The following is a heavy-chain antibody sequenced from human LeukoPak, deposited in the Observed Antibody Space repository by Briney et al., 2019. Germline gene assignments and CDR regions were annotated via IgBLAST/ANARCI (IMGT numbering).Heavy chain of an antibody. V-gene: IGHV4-34*01. Sequence: SETLSLTCAVYGGSFSGYYWSWIRQPPGKGLEWIGEINHSGSTNYNPSLKSRVTISVDTSKNQFSLELSSVTAADTAVYYCARHPFGYGDYGTFDYWGQGTLVTVSS. CDR1: GGSFSGYY. D-gene: IGHD4-17*01. CDR2: INHSGST. J-gene: IGHJ4*02. CDR3: ARHPFGYGDYGTFDY.